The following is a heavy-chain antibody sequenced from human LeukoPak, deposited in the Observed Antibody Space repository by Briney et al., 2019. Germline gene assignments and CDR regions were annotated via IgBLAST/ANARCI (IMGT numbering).Heavy chain of an antibody. CDR3: AKAPSSIAVAGTGTYYYYYMDV. Sequence: PGGSLRLSCAASGFTFDDYTMHWVRQAPGKGLEWVSLISWDGGSTYYADSVKGRFTISRDNSKNSLYLQMNSLRTEDTALYYCAKAPSSIAVAGTGTYYYYYMDVWGKGTTVTVSS. D-gene: IGHD6-19*01. J-gene: IGHJ6*03. V-gene: IGHV3-43*01. CDR1: GFTFDDYT. CDR2: ISWDGGST.